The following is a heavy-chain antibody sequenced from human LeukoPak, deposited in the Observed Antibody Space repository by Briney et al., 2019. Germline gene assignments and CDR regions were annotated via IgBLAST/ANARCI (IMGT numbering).Heavy chain of an antibody. Sequence: GGSLRLSCAASGFTVSDNYMSWVRQAPGKGLEWVSVIYSGGTTYSADSVKGRFTISRDNSKNTLYLQMNSLRAEDTAVYYCARGYGRQTNSGMDVWGKGTTVTVSA. CDR3: ARGYGRQTNSGMDV. D-gene: IGHD5-18*01. CDR1: GFTVSDNY. V-gene: IGHV3-53*01. J-gene: IGHJ6*04. CDR2: IYSGGTT.